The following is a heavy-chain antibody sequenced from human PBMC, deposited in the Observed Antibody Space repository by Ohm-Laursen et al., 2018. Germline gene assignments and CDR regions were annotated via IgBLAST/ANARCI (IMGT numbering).Heavy chain of an antibody. CDR1: GFTFSTYW. CDR3: ARDYSSVFGKYYFDY. CDR2: INQDGSEK. D-gene: IGHD3-10*01. Sequence: GSLRLSCTASGFTFSTYWMNWFRQAPGKGLESVASINQDGSEKYFVDSARGRFTIYRDNAKNSLYLQMNSLRAEDTAVYYCARDYSSVFGKYYFDYWGQGTLVTVSS. V-gene: IGHV3-7*01. J-gene: IGHJ4*02.